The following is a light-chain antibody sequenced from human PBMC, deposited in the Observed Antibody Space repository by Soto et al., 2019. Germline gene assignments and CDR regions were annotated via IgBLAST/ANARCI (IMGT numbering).Light chain of an antibody. CDR2: DVS. J-gene: IGLJ1*01. Sequence: QAVLTQPASVSGSPGQSITISCTGTSSDVVGYNYVSWYQQHPGKAPKLMIYDVSNRPSGNSNRFSGARSGITASLTISGLQAKGELEYYCSSYTVSGVFRPGTKLTV. CDR1: SSDVVGYNY. V-gene: IGLV2-14*01. CDR3: SSYTVSGV.